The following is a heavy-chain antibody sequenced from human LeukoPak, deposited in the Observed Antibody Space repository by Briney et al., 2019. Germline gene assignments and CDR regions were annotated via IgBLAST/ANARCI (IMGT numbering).Heavy chain of an antibody. V-gene: IGHV3-7*01. J-gene: IGHJ4*02. CDR1: GFTFSTYW. CDR2: IKQDGSAK. Sequence: GGSLRLSCAASGFTFSTYWMTWVRQAPGKGLEWVANIKQDGSAKYYVDSLRGRFSISRDNVKNSLILQMNSLSAEDTAVYYCGKHDSSSDYWGQGTLVTVSS. D-gene: IGHD3-22*01. CDR3: GKHDSSSDY.